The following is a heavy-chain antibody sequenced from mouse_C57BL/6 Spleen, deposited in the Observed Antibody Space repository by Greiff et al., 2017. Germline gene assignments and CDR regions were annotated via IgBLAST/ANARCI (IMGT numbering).Heavy chain of an antibody. Sequence: EVKLLESGGGLVQPGGSMKLSCAASGFTFSDDWMDWVRQSPEKGLEWVAEIRNKASNHATYYAESVKGRFTISRDDSKSSVYLHMNSLRAEDTGIYYCTRDYYGSSYFDYWGQGTTLTVSS. V-gene: IGHV6-6*01. D-gene: IGHD1-1*01. CDR2: IRNKASNHAT. CDR3: TRDYYGSSYFDY. CDR1: GFTFSDDW. J-gene: IGHJ2*01.